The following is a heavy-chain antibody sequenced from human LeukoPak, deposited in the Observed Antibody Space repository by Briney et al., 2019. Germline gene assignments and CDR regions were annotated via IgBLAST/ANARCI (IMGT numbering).Heavy chain of an antibody. J-gene: IGHJ5*02. D-gene: IGHD2-2*01. V-gene: IGHV3-53*01. CDR3: ARDAPQVPAVGVLAS. CDR1: GFTVSDNY. Sequence: GGSLRLSCAASGFTVSDNYMSWVRQAPGKGLEWVSVMYSRGDTYYANSVKGRFTFSRDISKNTLYLQMNGLRTEDTAMYYCARDAPQVPAVGVLASWGQGTLVIVSS. CDR2: MYSRGDT.